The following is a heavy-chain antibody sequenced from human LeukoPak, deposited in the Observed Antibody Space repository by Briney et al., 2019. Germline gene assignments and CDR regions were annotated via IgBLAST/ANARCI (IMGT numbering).Heavy chain of an antibody. CDR3: ARGRGDY. CDR2: INHSGST. Sequence: PSETLSLTCAVYGESFSGYYWSWIRQPPGKGLEWIGEINHSGSTNYNPSLKSRATISVDTSKNQFSLKLSSVTAADTAVYYCARGRGDYWGQGTLVTVSS. CDR1: GESFSGYY. J-gene: IGHJ4*02. V-gene: IGHV4-34*01.